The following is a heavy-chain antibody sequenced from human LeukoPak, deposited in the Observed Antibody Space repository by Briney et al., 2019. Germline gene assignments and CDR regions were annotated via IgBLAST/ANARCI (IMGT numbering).Heavy chain of an antibody. D-gene: IGHD3-10*01. CDR2: FDPEDGET. CDR1: GYTLTELS. Sequence: ASVKVSCKVSGYTLTELSMHWVRQAPGKGLEWMGGFDPEDGETIYAQKFQGRVTMTEDTSTDTAYMELSSLRSEDTAVYYCARMEDYYGSGSSKSHFDYWGQGTLVTVSS. J-gene: IGHJ4*02. V-gene: IGHV1-24*01. CDR3: ARMEDYYGSGSSKSHFDY.